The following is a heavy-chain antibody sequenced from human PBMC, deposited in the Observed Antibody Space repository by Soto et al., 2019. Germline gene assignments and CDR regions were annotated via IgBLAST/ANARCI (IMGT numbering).Heavy chain of an antibody. CDR1: GGSISSYY. CDR2: IYYSGST. CDR3: ARQHTMVRGIIDY. Sequence: SETLSLTCTVSGGSISSYYWSWIRQPPGKGLEWIGYIYYSGSTNYNPSLKSRVTISVDTSKNQFSLKLSSVTAADTAVYYCARQHTMVRGIIDYWGQGTLVTVSS. D-gene: IGHD3-10*01. V-gene: IGHV4-59*08. J-gene: IGHJ4*02.